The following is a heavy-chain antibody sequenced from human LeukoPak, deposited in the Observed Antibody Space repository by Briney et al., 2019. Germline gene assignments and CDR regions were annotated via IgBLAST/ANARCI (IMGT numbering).Heavy chain of an antibody. D-gene: IGHD6-19*01. CDR2: IYYSGST. J-gene: IGHJ4*02. CDR3: ARYSSGWYIRY. V-gene: IGHV4-59*08. CDR1: GASISSYY. Sequence: SETLSLTCTVPGASISSYYWSWIRQPPGKGLEWIGYIYYSGSTNYNPSLKSRVTISVDTSKNQFSLKLSSVTAADTAVYYCARYSSGWYIRYWGQGTLVTVSS.